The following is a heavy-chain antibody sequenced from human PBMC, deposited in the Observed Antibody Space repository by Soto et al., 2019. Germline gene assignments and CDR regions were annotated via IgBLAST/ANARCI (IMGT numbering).Heavy chain of an antibody. Sequence: QITLKESGPTLVKPTQTLTLTCTFSGFSLSTSGVGVGWIRQPPGKALEWLALIYWDDDKRYSPSLKSRLTITKDSLKPQAXLTMTNMDPVDTATYYCAHRRGGGKTHYYYYGMDVWGQGTTVTVSS. CDR1: GFSLSTSGVG. CDR3: AHRRGGGKTHYYYYGMDV. J-gene: IGHJ6*02. D-gene: IGHD2-15*01. V-gene: IGHV2-5*02. CDR2: IYWDDDK.